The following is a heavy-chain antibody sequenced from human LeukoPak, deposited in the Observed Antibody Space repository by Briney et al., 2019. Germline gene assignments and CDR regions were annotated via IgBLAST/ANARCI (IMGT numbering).Heavy chain of an antibody. V-gene: IGHV4-39*01. D-gene: IGHD3-10*01. Sequence: SETLSLTCTDSSGSIGSTNYYWGWIRQPPGKGLEWIGSIYYSGSTYFNPSLKSRVTISVDTSKNQFSLKLRSVTAADTAVYYCARATITMALGIPADAFDIWGQGTMVTVSS. J-gene: IGHJ3*02. CDR3: ARATITMALGIPADAFDI. CDR1: SGSIGSTNYY. CDR2: IYYSGST.